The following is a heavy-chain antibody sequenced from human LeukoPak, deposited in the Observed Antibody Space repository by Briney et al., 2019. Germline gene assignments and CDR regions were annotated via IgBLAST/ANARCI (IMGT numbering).Heavy chain of an antibody. CDR3: ASLSPDSSGYHRFDY. CDR1: GGSISSSSYY. D-gene: IGHD3-22*01. J-gene: IGHJ4*02. V-gene: IGHV4-39*01. CDR2: IYYSGST. Sequence: TTSETLSLTCTVSGGSISSSSYYWGWIRQPPGKGLEWIGSIYYSGSTYYNPSLKSRVTISVDTSKNQFSLKLSSVTAADTAVYYCASLSPDSSGYHRFDYWGQGTLVTVSS.